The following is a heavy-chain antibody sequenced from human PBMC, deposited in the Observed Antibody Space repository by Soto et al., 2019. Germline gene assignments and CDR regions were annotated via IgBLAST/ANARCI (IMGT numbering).Heavy chain of an antibody. J-gene: IGHJ4*02. D-gene: IGHD4-17*01. CDR2: ISGSGGST. Sequence: EVQLLESGGGLVQPGGSLRLSCAASGFTFRSYAMSWVRQAPGQGLEWVPAISGSGGSTYYADSVKGRFTISRDNSKNTLYLQMNSLRADDTAVYYCAKDPGYGDYGVKGSYWGQGTLVTVSS. CDR3: AKDPGYGDYGVKGSY. CDR1: GFTFRSYA. V-gene: IGHV3-23*01.